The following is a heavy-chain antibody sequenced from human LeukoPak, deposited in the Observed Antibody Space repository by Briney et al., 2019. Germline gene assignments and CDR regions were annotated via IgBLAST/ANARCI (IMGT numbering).Heavy chain of an antibody. J-gene: IGHJ5*02. CDR3: AKNPTGYPNWFDL. D-gene: IGHD3-9*01. V-gene: IGHV3-23*01. CDR2: ISGSTINP. Sequence: GGSLRLSCAASGFAFSTYVMTWVRQAPGKGLEWVSSISGSTINPYYADSVKGRFTISRDNSKSTLYLQMNSLRAEDTAVYYCAKNPTGYPNWFDLWGQGTLVTVSS. CDR1: GFAFSTYV.